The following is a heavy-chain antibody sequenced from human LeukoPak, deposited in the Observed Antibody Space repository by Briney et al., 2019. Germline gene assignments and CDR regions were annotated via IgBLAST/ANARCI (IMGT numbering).Heavy chain of an antibody. J-gene: IGHJ4*02. CDR1: GFTVSSNY. CDR3: ARDWAWGGFDS. D-gene: IGHD3-16*01. CDR2: IYSGGST. Sequence: AGGSLRLSCAASGFTVSSNYMSWVRQAPGKGLEWVSVIYSGGSTYYADSVKGRFTISRDNSKNTLYLQMNSLRDDDTAVYYCARDWAWGGFDSRGQGVLVTVSS. V-gene: IGHV3-53*01.